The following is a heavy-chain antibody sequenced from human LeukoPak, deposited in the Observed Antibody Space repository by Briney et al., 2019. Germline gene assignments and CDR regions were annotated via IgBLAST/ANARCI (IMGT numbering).Heavy chain of an antibody. CDR2: ISYDANIGSNK. Sequence: QPGGSLRLSCATSGFTFSRYAMHWVRQAPGKGLEWVALISYDANIGSNKYYADSVKGRFTISRDNSKNTLYLQMNSLRAEDTAVYYCARDGGYDFWSGYYQDYWGQGTLDTVSS. CDR1: GFTFSRYA. V-gene: IGHV3-30-3*01. CDR3: ARDGGYDFWSGYYQDY. D-gene: IGHD3-3*01. J-gene: IGHJ4*02.